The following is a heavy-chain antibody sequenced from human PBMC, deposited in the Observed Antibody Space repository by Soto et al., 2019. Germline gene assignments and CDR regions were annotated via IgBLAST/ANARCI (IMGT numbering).Heavy chain of an antibody. V-gene: IGHV3-30-3*01. D-gene: IGHD3-22*01. Sequence: GSLRLSCAASGFTFSSYAMHWVRQAPGKGLEWVAVISYDGSNKYYADSVKGRFTISRDNSKNTLYLQMNSLRAEDTAVYYCARDRDGSGYLDYWGQGTLVTVSS. CDR2: ISYDGSNK. CDR3: ARDRDGSGYLDY. CDR1: GFTFSSYA. J-gene: IGHJ4*02.